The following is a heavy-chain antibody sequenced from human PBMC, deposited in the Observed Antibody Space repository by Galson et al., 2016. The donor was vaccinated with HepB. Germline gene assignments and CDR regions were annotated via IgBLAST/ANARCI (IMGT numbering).Heavy chain of an antibody. CDR2: IIPVFGAA. Sequence: SVKVSCKASGGTFRSHAISWVRQAPGQGFEWMGGIIPVFGAANYAQKFQGRVSITADESMSTVYMELSGLRFEDTAVYYCARGTFGIVAPDFWGQGTLVTVSP. D-gene: IGHD3-10*01. J-gene: IGHJ4*02. V-gene: IGHV1-69*13. CDR1: GGTFRSHA. CDR3: ARGTFGIVAPDF.